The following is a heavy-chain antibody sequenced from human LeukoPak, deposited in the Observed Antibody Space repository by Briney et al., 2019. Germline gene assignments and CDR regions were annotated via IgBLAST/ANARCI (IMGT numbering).Heavy chain of an antibody. CDR3: ARDLSVYYYYYFDF. V-gene: IGHV4-38-2*02. J-gene: IGHJ4*02. Sequence: PSETLSLTCTVSDYSIGSGYSWGWIRQPPGKGLEWIATISHDGTTSYNPSLKSRVTMTLDTSRNQFSLRLSSVTAADTAVYYCARDLSVYYYYYFDFWGQGTLVTVSS. CDR2: ISHDGTT. D-gene: IGHD3-22*01. CDR1: DYSIGSGYS.